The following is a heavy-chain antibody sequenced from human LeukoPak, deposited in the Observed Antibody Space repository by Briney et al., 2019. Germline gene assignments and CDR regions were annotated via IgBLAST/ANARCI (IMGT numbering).Heavy chain of an antibody. D-gene: IGHD4-17*01. V-gene: IGHV3-21*01. CDR2: ISSSSSYI. Sequence: GGSLRLSCAASGFTFSSYAMSWVRQAPGKGLEWVSSISSSSSYIYYADSVKGRFTISRDNAKNSLYLQMNSLRAEDTAVYYCARSHDYGDPDAFDIWGQGTMVTVSS. CDR3: ARSHDYGDPDAFDI. CDR1: GFTFSSYA. J-gene: IGHJ3*02.